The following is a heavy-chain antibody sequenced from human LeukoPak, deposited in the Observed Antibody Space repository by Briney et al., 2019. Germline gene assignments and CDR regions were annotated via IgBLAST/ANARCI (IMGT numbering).Heavy chain of an antibody. CDR3: AREASGGYFDY. J-gene: IGHJ4*02. V-gene: IGHV1-46*01. D-gene: IGHD4-23*01. CDR2: INPTGDRT. Sequence: GASEKVSCKASGYTFSSYYMHWVRQAPGQGLEWVGLINPTGDRTNYAQNFRGRVTMTRDTSTSTVYMDLSSLRSEDTAVYYCAREASGGYFDYWGQGTLVTVSS. CDR1: GYTFSSYY.